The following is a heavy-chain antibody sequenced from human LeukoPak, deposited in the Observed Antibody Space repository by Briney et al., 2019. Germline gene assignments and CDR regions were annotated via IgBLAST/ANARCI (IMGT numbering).Heavy chain of an antibody. Sequence: GGSLRLSCAASGFTFSIYTIHWVRQAPGKGLEWVALISYNGSNKYYGDSVKGRFTISRDNSKNTLYLQMNSLRADDTAVYYCATDSSPDFWGQGTLVTVSS. D-gene: IGHD3-22*01. J-gene: IGHJ4*02. CDR3: ATDSSPDF. CDR1: GFTFSIYT. CDR2: ISYNGSNK. V-gene: IGHV3-30*04.